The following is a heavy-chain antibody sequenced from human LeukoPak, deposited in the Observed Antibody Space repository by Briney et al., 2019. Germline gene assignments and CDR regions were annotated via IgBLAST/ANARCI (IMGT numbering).Heavy chain of an antibody. CDR3: ARVSPPGYYYYYGMDV. CDR2: ISAYTGNT. V-gene: IGHV1-18*01. CDR1: GYTFTSYG. J-gene: IGHJ6*02. Sequence: GASVKVSCKACGYTFTSYGSSWVGQAPGQGLEWMGLISAYTGNTNYVQKLQGRVTMTTDTSTSTAYMELRSLRSDDTAVYYCARVSPPGYYYYYGMDVWGQGTTVTVSS.